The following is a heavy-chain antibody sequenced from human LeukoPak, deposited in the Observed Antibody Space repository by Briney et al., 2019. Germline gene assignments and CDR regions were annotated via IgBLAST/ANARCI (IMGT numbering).Heavy chain of an antibody. CDR3: TTRACHAGGCSSSFYYYYGLHF. V-gene: IGHV1-69*13. CDR1: GNSISNYA. D-gene: IGHD3-16*01. J-gene: IGHJ6*02. CDR2: IIPIFGTA. Sequence: ASVKVSCKASGNSISNYAVSWVRQAPGQGSEWMGGIIPIFGTADYAQKFQGRVTITADQSTSTTYMALSSLKSEDTATYYCTTRACHAGGCSSSFYYYYGLHFWGQGTTVSVSS.